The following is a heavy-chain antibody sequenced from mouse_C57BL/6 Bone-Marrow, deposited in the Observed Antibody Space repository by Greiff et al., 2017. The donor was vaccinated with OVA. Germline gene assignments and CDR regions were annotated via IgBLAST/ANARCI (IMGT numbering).Heavy chain of an antibody. D-gene: IGHD2-12*01. CDR3: ARHYTYYFDY. J-gene: IGHJ2*01. CDR1: GYTFTNYW. V-gene: IGHV1-63*01. Sequence: VKLQESGAELVRPGTSVKMSCKASGYTFTNYWIGWAKQRPGHGLEWIGDIYPGGGYTNYNEKFKGKATLTADKSSSTAYMQFSSLTSEDSAIYYCARHYTYYFDYWGQGTTLTVSA. CDR2: IYPGGGYT.